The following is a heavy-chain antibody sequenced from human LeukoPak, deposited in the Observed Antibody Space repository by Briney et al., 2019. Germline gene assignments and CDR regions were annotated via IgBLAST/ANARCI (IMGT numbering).Heavy chain of an antibody. D-gene: IGHD1-1*01. Sequence: SETLSLTCTVSGDSISSTSYYWGWIRQPPGKGLEWIGSIYYSGSTYYNPSLKSRVTISLDTSKNQFSLNLNSVTAADTAVYYCARGGTVWNFDYWGQGTLVTVSS. CDR2: IYYSGST. CDR1: GDSISSTSYY. CDR3: ARGGTVWNFDY. V-gene: IGHV4-39*07. J-gene: IGHJ4*02.